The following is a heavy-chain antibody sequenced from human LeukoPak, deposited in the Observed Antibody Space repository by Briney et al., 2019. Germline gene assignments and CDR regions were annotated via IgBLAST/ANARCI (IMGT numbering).Heavy chain of an antibody. CDR1: GFTFSSYS. CDR2: ISSSSSYI. J-gene: IGHJ4*02. D-gene: IGHD6-19*01. Sequence: SGGSLRLSCAASGFTFSSYSMNWVRQAPGKGLEWVSSISSSSSYIYYADSVKGRFTISRDNAENSLYLQMNSLRAEDTAVYYCAGGGAVADLNYFDYWGQGTLVTVSS. V-gene: IGHV3-21*01. CDR3: AGGGAVADLNYFDY.